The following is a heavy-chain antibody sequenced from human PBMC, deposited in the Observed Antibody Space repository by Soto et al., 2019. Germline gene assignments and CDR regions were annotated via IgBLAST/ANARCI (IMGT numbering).Heavy chain of an antibody. J-gene: IGHJ3*02. CDR3: ARGAGYSYGSAFDI. CDR1: GFTFSSYS. V-gene: IGHV3-21*01. Sequence: GGSLRLSCAASGFTFSSYSMNWVRQAPGKGLEWVSSISSSSSYIYYADSVKGRFTISRDNAKNSLYLQMNSLRAEDTAVYYCARGAGYSYGSAFDIWGQGTMVTVSS. CDR2: ISSSSSYI. D-gene: IGHD5-18*01.